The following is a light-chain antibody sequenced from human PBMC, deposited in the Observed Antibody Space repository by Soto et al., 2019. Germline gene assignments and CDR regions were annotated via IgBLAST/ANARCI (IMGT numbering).Light chain of an antibody. Sequence: QSALTQPASVSGSPGQSITISCTGTSSDVGAYNYVSWYQQHPGKAPKLMICDVSNRPSGVSNRFSGSKSGNTASLTISGLQAEDEADCSCRSYTSSSTLVFGTGTTVTVL. CDR1: SSDVGAYNY. CDR3: RSYTSSSTLV. J-gene: IGLJ1*01. V-gene: IGLV2-14*01. CDR2: DVS.